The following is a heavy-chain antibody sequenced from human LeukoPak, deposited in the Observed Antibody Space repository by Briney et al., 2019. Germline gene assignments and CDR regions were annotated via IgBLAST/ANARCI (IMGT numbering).Heavy chain of an antibody. CDR2: IYHSGST. CDR3: ARAGYCSSTSCLDAFDI. CDR1: GGSISSGGYS. J-gene: IGHJ3*02. D-gene: IGHD2-2*01. Sequence: SQTLSLTCAVSGGSISSGGYSWSWIRQPPGKGLEWIGYIYHSGSTYYNPSLKSRVTISVDRSKNQFSLKLSSVTAADTAVYYRARAGYCSSTSCLDAFDIWGQGTMVTVSS. V-gene: IGHV4-30-2*01.